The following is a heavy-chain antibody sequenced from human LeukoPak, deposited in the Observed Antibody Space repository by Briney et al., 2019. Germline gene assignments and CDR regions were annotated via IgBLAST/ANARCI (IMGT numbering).Heavy chain of an antibody. D-gene: IGHD2-8*01. CDR1: SGSISSSSYY. CDR3: ARPKPRYCTNGVCPFDY. Sequence: SETLSLTCTVSSGSISSSSYYWGWIRQPPGKGLEWIGNIYYSESTYYNPSLKSRVTISVDTSKNQFSLNLSSVTAADTAVYYCARPKPRYCTNGVCPFDYWGQGTLVTVSS. CDR2: IYYSEST. V-gene: IGHV4-39*01. J-gene: IGHJ4*02.